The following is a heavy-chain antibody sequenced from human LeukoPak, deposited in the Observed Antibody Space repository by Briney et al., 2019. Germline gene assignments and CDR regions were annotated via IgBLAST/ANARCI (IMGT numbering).Heavy chain of an antibody. J-gene: IGHJ4*02. CDR3: ARAHSSLRLYHFDY. CDR1: VYTFTDQW. CDR2: INPNSGGT. Sequence: ASVTVSCTASVYTFTDQWIHWVRQAPGQGREWLGWINPNSGGTNYAQKFEGRIAMTTDTSINTGYMEMTRLTSDDTAVYYCARAHSSLRLYHFDYWGQGTLVTVSS. V-gene: IGHV1-2*02. D-gene: IGHD6-13*01.